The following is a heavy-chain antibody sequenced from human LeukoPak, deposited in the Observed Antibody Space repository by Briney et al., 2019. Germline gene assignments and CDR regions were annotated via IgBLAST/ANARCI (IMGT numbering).Heavy chain of an antibody. V-gene: IGHV3-48*03. Sequence: GGSLRLSCAASGFTFSSYEMNWVRQSPGKGLEWISYISSSGSTLYYADSVKGRFTISRDDAKNSLYLQMNSLRGDDTAMYYCAGERGGYGFYWGQGTLVTVSS. CDR1: GFTFSSYE. D-gene: IGHD5-12*01. CDR2: ISSSGSTL. CDR3: AGERGGYGFY. J-gene: IGHJ4*02.